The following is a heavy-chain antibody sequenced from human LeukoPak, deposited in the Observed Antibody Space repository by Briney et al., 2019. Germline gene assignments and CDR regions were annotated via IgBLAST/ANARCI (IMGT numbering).Heavy chain of an antibody. J-gene: IGHJ4*02. CDR1: GYTFTSYG. Sequence: ASVKVSCKASGYTFTSYGISWVPHAPRQGLEWMGWISAYNGNTNYAQKLQCRVTMTTDTSTSTAYMELRSLRSDDTAVYYCARDYYGSGSYYSNKRYYAYWGQGTLVTVSS. V-gene: IGHV1-18*01. CDR3: ARDYYGSGSYYSNKRYYAY. D-gene: IGHD3-10*01. CDR2: ISAYNGNT.